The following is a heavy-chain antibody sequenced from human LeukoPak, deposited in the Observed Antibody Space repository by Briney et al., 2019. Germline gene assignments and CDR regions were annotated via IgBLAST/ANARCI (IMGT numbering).Heavy chain of an antibody. CDR1: GFTFSSSW. V-gene: IGHV3-7*05. CDR2: IKEDGSET. CDR3: ARPRLCDY. J-gene: IGHJ4*02. D-gene: IGHD2/OR15-2a*01. Sequence: GGSLRLSCAASGFTFSSSWMHWVRQAPGKGLEWVANIKEDGSETYYVDSVKGRFTISRDNAKNSLYLQMNSLRAEDTAVYYCARPRLCDYWGQGTLVTVSS.